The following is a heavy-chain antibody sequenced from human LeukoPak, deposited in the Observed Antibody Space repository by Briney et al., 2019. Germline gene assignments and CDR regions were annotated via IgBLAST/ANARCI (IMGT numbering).Heavy chain of an antibody. CDR2: INHSGST. CDR3: ARPRYFSYYGMDV. Sequence: SETLSLTRAVYGGSFSGYYWSWIRQPPGKGLEWIGEINHSGSTNYNPSLKSRVTISVDTSKNQFSLKLSSVTAADTAVYYCARPRYFSYYGMDVWGQGTTVTVSS. J-gene: IGHJ6*02. V-gene: IGHV4-34*01. CDR1: GGSFSGYY.